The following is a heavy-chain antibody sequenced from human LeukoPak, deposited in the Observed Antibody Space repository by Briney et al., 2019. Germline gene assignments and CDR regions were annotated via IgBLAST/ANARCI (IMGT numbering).Heavy chain of an antibody. CDR1: GGSISNYY. V-gene: IGHV4-59*08. D-gene: IGHD1-1*01. Sequence: PSGTLSLTCSVSGGSISNYYWTWIRQPPGKGLEWIGYIYYRGKNNYNPSLKSRVTISLDTSKNQLSLKLTSVTAADTAVYYCARCSRGTSVGMDVWGQGTTVTVS. CDR2: IYYRGKN. J-gene: IGHJ6*02. CDR3: ARCSRGTSVGMDV.